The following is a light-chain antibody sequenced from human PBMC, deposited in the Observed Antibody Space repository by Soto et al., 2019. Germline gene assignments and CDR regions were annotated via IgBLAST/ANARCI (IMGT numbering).Light chain of an antibody. CDR2: LNTDGTH. Sequence: QSVLTQSPSASASLGASVRLTCTLTSGHTSFAIAWHQQRPEKGPRFLMKLNTDGTHKRGDGVPDRFSASTSGTEHYLTISSHQADDEADYYCQTWDTAPQFGGGTKLTVL. J-gene: IGLJ2*01. CDR1: SGHTSFA. CDR3: QTWDTAPQ. V-gene: IGLV4-69*01.